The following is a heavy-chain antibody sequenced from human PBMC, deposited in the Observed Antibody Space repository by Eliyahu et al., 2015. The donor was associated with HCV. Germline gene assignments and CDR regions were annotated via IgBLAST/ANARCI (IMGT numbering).Heavy chain of an antibody. V-gene: IGHV3-15*01. CDR1: GFTFLXAW. D-gene: IGHD3-10*01. J-gene: IGHJ6*03. CDR3: TTGAPGGFDYYLDV. Sequence: EVQLVESGGGLVKPGGSXXXSCAAXGFTFLXAWRXWVRQAPGKGLEWIGRIKSKTDGGTTDYAAPVKGRFTISRDDSKSTLYLQMNSLKTEDTAVYYCTTGAPGGFDYYLDVWGQGTTVTVSS. CDR2: IKSKTDGGTT.